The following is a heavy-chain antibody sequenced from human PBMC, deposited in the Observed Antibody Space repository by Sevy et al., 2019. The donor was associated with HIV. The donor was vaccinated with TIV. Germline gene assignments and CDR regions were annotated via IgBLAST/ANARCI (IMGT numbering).Heavy chain of an antibody. CDR1: GFTFSSYS. CDR3: ARDGPPAYYYDSSGIGGDAFDI. CDR2: ISSSSSTI. J-gene: IGHJ3*02. V-gene: IGHV3-48*02. D-gene: IGHD3-22*01. Sequence: GSLRLSCAASGFTFSSYSMNWVRQAPGKGLEWVSYISSSSSTIYYADSVKGRFTISRDNAKNSLYLQMNSLRDEDTAVYYCARDGPPAYYYDSSGIGGDAFDIWGQGTMVTVSS.